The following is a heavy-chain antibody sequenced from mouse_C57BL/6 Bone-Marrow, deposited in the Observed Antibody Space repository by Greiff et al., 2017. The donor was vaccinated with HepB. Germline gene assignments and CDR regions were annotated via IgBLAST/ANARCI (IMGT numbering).Heavy chain of an antibody. CDR2: IYPRSGNT. J-gene: IGHJ1*03. CDR3: ARPLPRYFDV. Sequence: VKLVESGAELARPGASVKLSCKASGYTFTSYGISWVKQRTGQGLEWIGEIYPRSGNTYYNEKFKGKATLTADKSSSTAYMELRSLTSEDSAVYFCARPLPRYFDVWGTGTTVTVSS. CDR1: GYTFTSYG. D-gene: IGHD1-2*01. V-gene: IGHV1-81*01.